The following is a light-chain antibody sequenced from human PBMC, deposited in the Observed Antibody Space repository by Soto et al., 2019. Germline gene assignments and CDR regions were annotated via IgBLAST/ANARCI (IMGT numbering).Light chain of an antibody. CDR2: EVN. J-gene: IGLJ1*01. V-gene: IGLV2-14*01. Sequence: QSALTQPGSVSGSPGQSITISCTGTNSDIGGYTYVCWYQHHPGKAPKLIIYEVNNRPSGVSYRFSGSKSGNTASLTISGLQAEDEADYYCTSYTSSTTLYVFGTGTKLTV. CDR3: TSYTSSTTLYV. CDR1: NSDIGGYTY.